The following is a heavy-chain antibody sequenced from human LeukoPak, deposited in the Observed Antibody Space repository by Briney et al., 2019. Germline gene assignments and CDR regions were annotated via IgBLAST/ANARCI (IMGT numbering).Heavy chain of an antibody. Sequence: PGGSLRLSCAASGFTFSTYAMHWVRQAPGKGLEWVAFISYDGSNKYYADSVKGRFTLSRDNSKNTLFLQMNSLRAEDTAVYYCARDWTDYFDYWGQGTLVTVSS. CDR3: ARDWTDYFDY. J-gene: IGHJ4*02. CDR1: GFTFSTYA. D-gene: IGHD3/OR15-3a*01. CDR2: ISYDGSNK. V-gene: IGHV3-30-3*01.